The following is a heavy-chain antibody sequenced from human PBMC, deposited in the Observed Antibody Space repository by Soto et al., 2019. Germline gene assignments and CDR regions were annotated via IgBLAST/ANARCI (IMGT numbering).Heavy chain of an antibody. V-gene: IGHV3-30*04. Sequence: ALRLSCAASGFTFSIFSMHWVRQAPGKGLAWVAVISYDGKNKHFAESVKGRFSVSRDDSKNTIYLEMNNLRGDDPAVYYCARDHGMFLSYYYYGMDVWGQGTTVTVSS. CDR2: ISYDGKNK. J-gene: IGHJ6*02. CDR1: GFTFSIFS. D-gene: IGHD3-10*02. CDR3: ARDHGMFLSYYYYGMDV.